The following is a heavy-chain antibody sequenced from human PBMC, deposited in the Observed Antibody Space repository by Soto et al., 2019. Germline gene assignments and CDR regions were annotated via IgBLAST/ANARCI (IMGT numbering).Heavy chain of an antibody. D-gene: IGHD6-13*01. CDR1: GGSISSGGYY. CDR3: ARDSTHENWYSSSWYTGY. J-gene: IGHJ4*02. Sequence: QVQLQESGPGLVKPSQTLSLTCTVSGGSISSGGYYWSWIRQHPGKGLEWIGYIHYSGSTYYNPSLKSRVTMSVDTSKNQFSLKLSSVTAADTAVYYCARDSTHENWYSSSWYTGYWGQGTLVTVSS. V-gene: IGHV4-31*03. CDR2: IHYSGST.